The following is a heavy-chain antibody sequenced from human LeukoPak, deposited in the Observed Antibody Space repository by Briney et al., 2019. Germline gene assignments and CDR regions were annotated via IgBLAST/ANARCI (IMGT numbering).Heavy chain of an antibody. V-gene: IGHV3-23*01. Sequence: GSLRLSCAASGFTFSNSAMSWVRQAPGKGLEWVSTLSGSGITTYYADSVKGRFTIPRDNSKNTLYLQMNSLRAEDTAVYYCAKGIYSSGWSYFDYWATEPWSPSPQ. CDR2: LSGSGITT. CDR1: GFTFSNSA. CDR3: AKGIYSSGWSYFDY. D-gene: IGHD6-19*01. J-gene: IGHJ4*01.